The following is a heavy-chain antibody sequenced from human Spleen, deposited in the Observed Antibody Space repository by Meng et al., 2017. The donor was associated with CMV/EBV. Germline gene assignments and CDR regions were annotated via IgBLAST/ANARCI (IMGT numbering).Heavy chain of an antibody. CDR1: GYTFTSYD. V-gene: IGHV1-8*01. CDR3: ARGWTSGSGNYWAH. Sequence: ASVKVSCKASGYTFTSYDIKWVRQATGQGLEWMGWMNPNSGNTGYTQKFQGRVTMTRNTSMSTAYMELNSLRSEDTAVYFCARGWTSGSGNYWAHWGQGTLVTVSS. J-gene: IGHJ4*02. CDR2: MNPNSGNT. D-gene: IGHD3-10*01.